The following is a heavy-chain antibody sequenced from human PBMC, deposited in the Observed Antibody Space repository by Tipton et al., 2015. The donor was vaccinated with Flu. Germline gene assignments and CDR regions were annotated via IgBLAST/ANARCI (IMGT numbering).Heavy chain of an antibody. CDR3: ARGDCSSTSCLDY. Sequence: TLSLTCTVSGVSISSYYWSWIRQPPGKGLEWIGYIYYSGSTNYNPSLKSRVTISVDTSKNQFSLKLSSVTAADTAVYYRARGDCSSTSCLDYWGQGTLVTVSS. V-gene: IGHV4-59*01. CDR2: IYYSGST. D-gene: IGHD2-2*01. J-gene: IGHJ4*02. CDR1: GVSISSYY.